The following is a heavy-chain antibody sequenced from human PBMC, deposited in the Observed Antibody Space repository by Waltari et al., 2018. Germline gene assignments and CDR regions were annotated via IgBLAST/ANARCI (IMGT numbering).Heavy chain of an antibody. J-gene: IGHJ4*02. CDR3: TTSYYDSSGHGY. Sequence: EVQLVESGGGLVKPGGSLRIYCAASGFTCSNAWMSLVRQAPGKGLEWVDRMKRKTEGGTTDYAAPVKGRFTISRDDSKNTLYLQMNSLKTEDTAVYYCTTSYYDSSGHGYWGQGTLVTVSS. V-gene: IGHV3-15*01. D-gene: IGHD3-22*01. CDR1: GFTCSNAW. CDR2: MKRKTEGGTT.